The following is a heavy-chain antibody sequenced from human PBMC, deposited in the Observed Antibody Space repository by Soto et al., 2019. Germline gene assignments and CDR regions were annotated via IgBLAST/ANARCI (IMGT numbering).Heavy chain of an antibody. J-gene: IGHJ6*02. V-gene: IGHV3-33*01. Sequence: VQLVESGGGVVQPGRSLRLSCAASGFTFSSYGMHWVRQAPGKGLEWVAVIWYDGSNKYYADSVKGRFTISRDNSKNTLYLQMNSLRAEDTAVYYCAREYYDFWSGYYPGTYYYGMDVWGQGTTVTVSS. D-gene: IGHD3-3*01. CDR1: GFTFSSYG. CDR2: IWYDGSNK. CDR3: AREYYDFWSGYYPGTYYYGMDV.